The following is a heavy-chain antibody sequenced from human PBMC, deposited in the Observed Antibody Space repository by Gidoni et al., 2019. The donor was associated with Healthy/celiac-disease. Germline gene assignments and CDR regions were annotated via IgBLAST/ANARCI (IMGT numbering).Heavy chain of an antibody. D-gene: IGHD3-10*01. Sequence: QVQLVQSGAEVKKPGASVKVSCEASGYTFTSYGISWVRQAPGQGLEWMGWISAYNGNTNYAQKLQGRVTMTTDTSTSTAYMELRSLRSDDTAVYYCARHTSFITMVRGVIGWFDPWGQGTLVTVSS. CDR2: ISAYNGNT. CDR1: GYTFTSYG. J-gene: IGHJ5*02. V-gene: IGHV1-18*04. CDR3: ARHTSFITMVRGVIGWFDP.